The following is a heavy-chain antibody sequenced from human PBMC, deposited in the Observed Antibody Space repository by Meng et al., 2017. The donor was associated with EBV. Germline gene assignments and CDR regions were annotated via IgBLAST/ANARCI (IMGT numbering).Heavy chain of an antibody. J-gene: IGHJ4*02. CDR2: LIPMFGTA. V-gene: IGHV1-69*01. CDR3: ARESGRGYTPDY. Sequence: QVQVVQSGAEVRKPGSSVKVSCRTSGGPFRNSAISWVRRAPGQGLEWIGGLIPMFGTANYAQKFQDRVTITADESTTTGYMEMSSLRSEDTAVYYCARESGRGYTPDYWGQGTLVTVSS. CDR1: GGPFRNSA. D-gene: IGHD3-10*01.